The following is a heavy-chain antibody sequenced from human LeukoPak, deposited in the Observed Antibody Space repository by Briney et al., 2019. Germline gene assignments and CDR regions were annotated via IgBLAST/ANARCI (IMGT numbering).Heavy chain of an antibody. CDR2: ISSDGSST. V-gene: IGHV3-74*01. D-gene: IGHD6-13*01. CDR3: AKGLSSSSWADFDY. Sequence: QPGGSLRLSCVASGFTISDYWMHWVRQGPGKGLVWVSRISSDGSSTSYADSMKGRFTISRDNSKNTLFLHMNSLRADDTAVYYCAKGLSSSSWADFDYWGQGTLVTVSS. CDR1: GFTISDYW. J-gene: IGHJ4*02.